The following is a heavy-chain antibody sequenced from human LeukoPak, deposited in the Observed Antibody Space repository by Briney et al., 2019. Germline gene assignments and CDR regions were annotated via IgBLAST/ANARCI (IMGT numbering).Heavy chain of an antibody. CDR2: INPSGSST. J-gene: IGHJ5*02. CDR3: ARDNSVGDYAWWFDP. V-gene: IGHV1-46*01. CDR1: GYAFTRHY. Sequence: ASVKVSCKASGYAFTRHYMHWVRQAPGQGLEWMGLINPSGSSTIYAQKFQGRVTMTRDMSTSTDYMELSSLRSEDTAVYYCARDNSVGDYAWWFDPWGQGTLVTVSS. D-gene: IGHD1-26*01.